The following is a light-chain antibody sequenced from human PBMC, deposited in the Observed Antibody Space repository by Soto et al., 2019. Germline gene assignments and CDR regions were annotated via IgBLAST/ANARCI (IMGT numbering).Light chain of an antibody. CDR2: GAS. CDR3: HQYGSSPLT. Sequence: EIVLTQSPGTLSLSPGERATLSCRASQSLSSSYLAWYQQKPGQAPRLLIYGASSRATVIPDRFRGSGSWTEFSVTIRSVETEDSAVYYCHQYGSSPLTFGAWAKVEIK. CDR1: QSLSSSY. J-gene: IGKJ4*01. V-gene: IGKV3-20*01.